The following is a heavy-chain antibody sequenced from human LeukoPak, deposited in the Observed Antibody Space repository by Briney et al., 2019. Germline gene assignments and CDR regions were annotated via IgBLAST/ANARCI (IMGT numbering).Heavy chain of an antibody. Sequence: SETLSLTCTVSGGSISSYYWSWIRQPPGKGLEWIGYIYYSGSTNYNPSLKSRVTISVDTSKNQFSLKLSSVTAADTAVYYCARNPYLLRRLPQPDAAFNIWGQGTMVTVSS. V-gene: IGHV4-59*08. D-gene: IGHD4-17*01. J-gene: IGHJ3*02. CDR2: IYYSGST. CDR1: GGSISSYY. CDR3: ARNPYLLRRLPQPDAAFNI.